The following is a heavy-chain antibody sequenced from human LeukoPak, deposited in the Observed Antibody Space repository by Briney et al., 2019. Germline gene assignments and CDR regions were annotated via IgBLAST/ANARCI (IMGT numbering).Heavy chain of an antibody. J-gene: IGHJ6*03. V-gene: IGHV4-38-2*01. CDR1: GYFISSGYY. D-gene: IGHD2-15*01. Sequence: SETLSLTCAVSGYFISSGYYWGWIRQPPGKGLEWIGSIYHSGSTYYNPSLKSRVTISVDTSKNQFSLKLSSVTAADTAVYYCARVGYCSGGSCRGGYYYYMDVWGKGTTVTVSS. CDR3: ARVGYCSGGSCRGGYYYYMDV. CDR2: IYHSGST.